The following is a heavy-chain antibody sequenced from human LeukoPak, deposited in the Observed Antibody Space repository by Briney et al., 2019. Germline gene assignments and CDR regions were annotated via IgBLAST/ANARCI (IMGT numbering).Heavy chain of an antibody. CDR2: ISYDGSNK. V-gene: IGHV3-30-3*01. CDR1: GFTFSSYA. CDR3: ARHSGGWYGDTDFDY. Sequence: GGSLRLSCAAPGFTFSSYAMHWVRQAPGKGLEWVAVISYDGSNKYYADSVKGRFTISRDNSKNTLYLQMNSLRAEDTAVYYCARHSGGWYGDTDFDYWGQGTLVTVSS. J-gene: IGHJ4*02. D-gene: IGHD6-19*01.